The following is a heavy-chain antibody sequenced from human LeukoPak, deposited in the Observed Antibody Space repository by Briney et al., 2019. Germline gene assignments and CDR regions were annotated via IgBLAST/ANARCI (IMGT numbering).Heavy chain of an antibody. CDR1: GGSISSSSYY. Sequence: SETLSLTCTVSGGSISSSSYYWGWIRQPPGKGLEWIGSIYYSGSTYYNPSLKSRVTISVDTSKNQFSLKLYSVTAADTAVNYCARREGYSYRRTFDYWGQGTLVTVTS. J-gene: IGHJ4*02. CDR3: ARREGYSYRRTFDY. V-gene: IGHV4-39*01. D-gene: IGHD5-18*01. CDR2: IYYSGST.